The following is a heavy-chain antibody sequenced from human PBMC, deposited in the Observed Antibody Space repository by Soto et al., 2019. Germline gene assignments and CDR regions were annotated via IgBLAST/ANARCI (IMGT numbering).Heavy chain of an antibody. CDR1: GGTFSSYA. Sequence: QVQLVQSGAEVKKPGSSVKVSCKASGGTFSSYAISWVRQAPGQGLEWMGGIIPIFGTANYAQKFQGRVTITADESTSTAYMELSSLRSEDTAVYYCARGGYVDIVANSPLHFDYWGQGTLVTVSS. CDR2: IIPIFGTA. CDR3: ARGGYVDIVANSPLHFDY. J-gene: IGHJ4*02. V-gene: IGHV1-69*12. D-gene: IGHD5-12*01.